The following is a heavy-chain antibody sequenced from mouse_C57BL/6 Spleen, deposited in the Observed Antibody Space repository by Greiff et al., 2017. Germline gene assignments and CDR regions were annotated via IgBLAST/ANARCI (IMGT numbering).Heavy chain of an antibody. J-gene: IGHJ1*03. CDR1: GYAFSSSW. Sequence: QVQLQQSGPELVKPGASVKISCKASGYAFSSSWMNWVKQRPGKGLEWIGRIYPGDGDTNYNGKFKGKATLTAEKSSSTAYMQLSSLTSEDSAVYFCARGTVVAPYGYFDVWGTGTTVTVSS. V-gene: IGHV1-82*01. D-gene: IGHD1-1*01. CDR3: ARGTVVAPYGYFDV. CDR2: IYPGDGDT.